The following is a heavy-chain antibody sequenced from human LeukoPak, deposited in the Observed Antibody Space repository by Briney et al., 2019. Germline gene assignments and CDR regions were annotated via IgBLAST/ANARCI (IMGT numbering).Heavy chain of an antibody. CDR1: GFSFSSYD. J-gene: IGHJ5*02. V-gene: IGHV3-30-3*01. D-gene: IGHD3-3*01. CDR3: ARANPSVDFWSGYYRSVENNWFDP. CDR2: ISYDGSNK. Sequence: GGSLRLSCAASGFSFSSYDMHWVRQAPRKGLEWVADISYDGSNKYYAESVKGRFTISKDNSKNTLYLQMNTLRAEDTAVYYCARANPSVDFWSGYYRSVENNWFDPWGQGTLVTVSS.